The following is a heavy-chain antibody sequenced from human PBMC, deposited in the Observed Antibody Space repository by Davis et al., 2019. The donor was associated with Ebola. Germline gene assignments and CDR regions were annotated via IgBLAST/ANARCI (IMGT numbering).Heavy chain of an antibody. CDR2: ISSSGSTI. V-gene: IGHV3-11*01. CDR3: ARGSLAYMSLVQLAPPDY. CDR1: GFTFSDYY. Sequence: GESLKISCAASGFTFSDYYVSWIRQAPGKGLEWVSYISSSGSTIYYADSVKGRFTISRDNAKNSLYLQMNSLRAEDTAVYYCARGSLAYMSLVQLAPPDYWGQGTLVTVSS. D-gene: IGHD6-6*01. J-gene: IGHJ4*02.